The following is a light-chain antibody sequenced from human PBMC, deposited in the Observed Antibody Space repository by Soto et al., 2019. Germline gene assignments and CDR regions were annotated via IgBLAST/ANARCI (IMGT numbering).Light chain of an antibody. J-gene: IGKJ1*01. CDR2: GTS. Sequence: EIVLTQSPGTLSLSPGERAALSCRASQSVSGGSLAWYQQKPGQAPRLLIYGTSNRATGVPDRFSGSGSGTDFTLAINRLEPEDFAVYYCQQYGSSPRTFGQGTKVDIK. CDR3: QQYGSSPRT. V-gene: IGKV3-20*01. CDR1: QSVSGGS.